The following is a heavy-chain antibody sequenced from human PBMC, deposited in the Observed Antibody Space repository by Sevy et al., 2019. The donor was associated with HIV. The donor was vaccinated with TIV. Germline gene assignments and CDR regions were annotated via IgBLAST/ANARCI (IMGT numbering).Heavy chain of an antibody. CDR3: ASHYYDSTGYYYPLDY. CDR2: ISTDGNIK. V-gene: IGHV3-30*04. CDR1: GFSFSNYA. Sequence: GGSLRLSCTASGFSFSNYAMYWVRQAPGEGLEWVAVISTDGNIKDYEDSGKGRFTISRDNFKKTLYLKMNSLRAEDSAVYYCASHYYDSTGYYYPLDYWGLGTLVTVSS. D-gene: IGHD3-22*01. J-gene: IGHJ4*02.